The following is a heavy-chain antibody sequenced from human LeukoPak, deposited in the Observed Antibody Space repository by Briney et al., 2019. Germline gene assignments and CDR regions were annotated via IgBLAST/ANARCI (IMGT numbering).Heavy chain of an antibody. J-gene: IGHJ4*02. Sequence: SETLSLTCAVYGGSLNGHYWSWIRQSPGKGLEWIGEGSDIGGTKFNPSLKSRVSISADTSKNQFSLKLSSVTAADTAVYYCARDNWELLGGFDYWGQGTLVTVSS. CDR2: GSDIGGT. D-gene: IGHD1-26*01. CDR1: GGSLNGHY. V-gene: IGHV4-34*01. CDR3: ARDNWELLGGFDY.